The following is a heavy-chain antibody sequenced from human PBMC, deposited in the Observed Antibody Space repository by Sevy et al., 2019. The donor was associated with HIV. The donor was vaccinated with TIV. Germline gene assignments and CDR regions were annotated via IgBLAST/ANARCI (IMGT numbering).Heavy chain of an antibody. CDR2: ISTYNGDT. Sequence: ASVKVSCETFGHTLSRHAISWVRQAPGQGLEWMGWISTYNGDTIYAQNFQGRVTMTTDTSTRTAYMELRSLRSDDTAVYFCARVTASRAHDSWGHGTLVTVSS. CDR1: GHTLSRHA. J-gene: IGHJ5*01. CDR3: ARVTASRAHDS. V-gene: IGHV1-18*04. D-gene: IGHD2-21*02.